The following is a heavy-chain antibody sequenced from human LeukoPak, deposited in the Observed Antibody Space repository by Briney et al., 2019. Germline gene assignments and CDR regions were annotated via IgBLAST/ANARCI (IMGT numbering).Heavy chain of an antibody. J-gene: IGHJ4*02. V-gene: IGHV3-48*04. CDR3: ATMMDYSIDY. D-gene: IGHD2-2*03. CDR2: ISSSGSTI. CDR1: GFTFSSYG. Sequence: GGSLRLSCAASGFTFSSYGMHWVRQAPGKGLEWVSYISSSGSTIYYADSVKGRFTISRDNAKNSLYLQMNSLRAEDTAVYYYATMMDYSIDYWGQGTLVTVSS.